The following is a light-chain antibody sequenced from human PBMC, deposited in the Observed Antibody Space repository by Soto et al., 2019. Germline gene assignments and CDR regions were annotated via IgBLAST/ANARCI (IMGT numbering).Light chain of an antibody. V-gene: IGKV1-16*01. CDR3: QQYGSSPKYT. CDR1: QGISSY. CDR2: AAS. J-gene: IGKJ5*01. Sequence: DIQMTQSPSSLSASVGDRVTITCRASQGISSYLAWYLQKPGKAPKLLIYAASNLQSGVPSRFSGSGSGTDFTLTISRLEPEDFAVYYCQQYGSSPKYTFGQGTRLEIK.